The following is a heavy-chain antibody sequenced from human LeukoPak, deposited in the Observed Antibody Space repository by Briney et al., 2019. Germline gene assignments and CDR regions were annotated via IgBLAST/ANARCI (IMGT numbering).Heavy chain of an antibody. CDR3: ARGSELLDPFDY. CDR1: GFIFSSYW. V-gene: IGHV3-66*01. J-gene: IGHJ4*01. Sequence: GGSLRLSCAASGFIFSSYWMSWVRQAPGKGLEWVSVIYSGGSTYYADSVKGRFTISRDNSKNTLYLQMNSLRAEDTAVYYCARGSELLDPFDYWXXGTXVXVSX. D-gene: IGHD1-26*01. CDR2: IYSGGST.